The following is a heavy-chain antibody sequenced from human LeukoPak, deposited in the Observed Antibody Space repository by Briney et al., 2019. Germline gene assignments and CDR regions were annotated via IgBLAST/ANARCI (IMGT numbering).Heavy chain of an antibody. CDR2: INPNSGGT. CDR3: ARAVAGIYYFDY. V-gene: IGHV1-2*02. CDR1: GYTFTDYY. D-gene: IGHD6-19*01. J-gene: IGHJ4*02. Sequence: ALVKVSCKTSGYTFTDYYIHWVRQATGQGLEWMAWINPNSGGTNYAQKFQGRVTMTRDTSTSTVYMELSSLRSEDTAVYYCARAVAGIYYFDYWGQGTLVTVSS.